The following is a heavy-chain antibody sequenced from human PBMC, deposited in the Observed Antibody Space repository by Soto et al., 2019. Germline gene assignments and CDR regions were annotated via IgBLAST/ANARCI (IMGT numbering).Heavy chain of an antibody. V-gene: IGHV1-18*01. J-gene: IGHJ4*02. CDR3: ARADIVVVPALPDY. CDR2: ISAYNGNT. Sequence: ASVKVSCKASGYTFTSYGISWVRQAPGQGLEWMGWISAYNGNTNYAQKLQGRVTMTTDTSTSTAYMELRSLRSDDTAVYYCARADIVVVPALPDYWGQGTLVTVSS. CDR1: GYTFTSYG. D-gene: IGHD2-2*01.